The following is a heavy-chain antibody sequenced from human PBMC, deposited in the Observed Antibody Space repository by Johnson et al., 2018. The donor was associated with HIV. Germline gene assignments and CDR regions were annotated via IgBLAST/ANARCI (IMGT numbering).Heavy chain of an antibody. CDR2: IGTAGDT. D-gene: IGHD1-7*01. Sequence: VQLVESGGGLVQPGESLRLSCAASGFTFNNYDMHWVRRATGKGLEWVSAIGTAGDTYYPDSVKGRFTISRDNAKNSLFLQMNGLRAEDTAVYYCARAPYNWNLGLFDAFDVWGQGTKVTVSA. CDR1: GFTFNNYD. CDR3: ARAPYNWNLGLFDAFDV. J-gene: IGHJ3*01. V-gene: IGHV3-13*01.